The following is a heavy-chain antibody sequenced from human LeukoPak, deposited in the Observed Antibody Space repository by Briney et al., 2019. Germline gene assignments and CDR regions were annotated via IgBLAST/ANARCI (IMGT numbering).Heavy chain of an antibody. Sequence: GGSLRLSCAASGFTFSSYSMNWVRQPPGKGLEWFSSISSSSSYIYYADSVKGRFTISRDNAKNSLYLQMNSLRAEDTAVYYCARTLRYYYDSSGDHDYWGQGTLVTVSS. CDR2: ISSSSSYI. CDR3: ARTLRYYYDSSGDHDY. J-gene: IGHJ4*02. CDR1: GFTFSSYS. V-gene: IGHV3-21*01. D-gene: IGHD3-22*01.